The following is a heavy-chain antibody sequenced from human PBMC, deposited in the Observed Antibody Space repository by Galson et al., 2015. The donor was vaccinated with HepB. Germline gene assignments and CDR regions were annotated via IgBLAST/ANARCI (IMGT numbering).Heavy chain of an antibody. D-gene: IGHD1-26*01. CDR2: IYPGDSDT. CDR1: GYSFTTYW. Sequence: QSGAEVKKPGESLKISCQASGYSFTTYWIGWVRQMPGKGLEWMGIIYPGDSDTIYSPSFQGQVTISVDKSDRTAYLQWSSLKASDTAIYYCAKVGTLRPGASPAWFDYWGQGTLVTVPS. J-gene: IGHJ4*02. V-gene: IGHV5-51*01. CDR3: AKVGTLRPGASPAWFDY.